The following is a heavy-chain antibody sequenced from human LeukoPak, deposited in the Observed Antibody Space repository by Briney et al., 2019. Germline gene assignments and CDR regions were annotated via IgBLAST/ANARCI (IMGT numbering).Heavy chain of an antibody. CDR1: GYTFTGYY. D-gene: IGHD6-19*01. V-gene: IGHV1-2*02. CDR3: ARDLNKLGQWLPTIDY. Sequence: GASVKVSCKASGYTFTGYYMHWVRQAPGQGLEWMGWINPNSGGTNYAQKFQGRVTMTRDTSISTAYMEPSRLRSDDTAVYYCARDLNKLGQWLPTIDYWGQGTLVTVSS. J-gene: IGHJ4*02. CDR2: INPNSGGT.